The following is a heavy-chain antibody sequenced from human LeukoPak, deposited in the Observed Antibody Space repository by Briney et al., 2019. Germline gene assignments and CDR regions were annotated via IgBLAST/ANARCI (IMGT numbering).Heavy chain of an antibody. CDR1: GFTFSSYW. CDR3: ARVDEQQPISSYMDV. J-gene: IGHJ6*03. V-gene: IGHV3-74*01. D-gene: IGHD6-13*01. Sequence: GGSLRLSCAASGFTFSSYWMHWVRQAPGKGLVWVSRINSDGSSTSYADSVKGRFTISRDNAKNSLYLQMNSLRAEDTALYYCARVDEQQPISSYMDVWGKGTTVTVSS. CDR2: INSDGSST.